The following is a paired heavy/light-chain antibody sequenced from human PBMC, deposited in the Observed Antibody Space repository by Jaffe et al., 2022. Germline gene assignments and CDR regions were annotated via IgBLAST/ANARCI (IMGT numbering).Light chain of an antibody. Sequence: QSALTQPRSVSGSPGQSVTISCTGTSSDVGGYNYVSWYQQHPGKAPKLMIYDVSKRPSGVPDRFSGSKSGNTASLTISGLQAEDEADYYCCSYAGSYTLYVVFGGGTKLTVL. CDR1: SSDVGGYNY. V-gene: IGLV2-11*01. CDR3: CSYAGSYTLYVV. CDR2: DVS. J-gene: IGLJ2*01.
Heavy chain of an antibody. CDR2: INPSGGST. V-gene: IGHV1-46*01. D-gene: IGHD6-13*01. CDR1: GYTFTSYY. CDR3: ARGERSIAAAGPTPPYWYFDL. Sequence: QVQLVQSGAEVKKPGASVKVSCKASGYTFTSYYMHWVRQAPGQGLEWMGIINPSGGSTSYAQKFQGRVTMTRDTSTSTVYMELSSLRSEDTAVYYCARGERSIAAAGPTPPYWYFDLWGRGTLVTVSS. J-gene: IGHJ2*01.